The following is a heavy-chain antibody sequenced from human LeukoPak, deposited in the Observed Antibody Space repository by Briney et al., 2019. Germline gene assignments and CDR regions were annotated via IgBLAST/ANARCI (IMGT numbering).Heavy chain of an antibody. Sequence: SGGSLRLSCAASGFTFSNYWMHWVRQAPGKGLVWVSRISSDGRSTSYADSAKGRFTISRDNAKNTLYLQMNSLRAEDTAVYYCARGYYDSSGYYLIDYWGQGTLVTVSS. V-gene: IGHV3-74*01. CDR1: GFTFSNYW. D-gene: IGHD3-22*01. J-gene: IGHJ4*02. CDR2: ISSDGRST. CDR3: ARGYYDSSGYYLIDY.